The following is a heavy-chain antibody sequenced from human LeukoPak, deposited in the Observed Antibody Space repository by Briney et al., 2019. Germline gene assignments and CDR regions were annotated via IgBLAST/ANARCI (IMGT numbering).Heavy chain of an antibody. D-gene: IGHD3-22*01. J-gene: IGHJ4*02. V-gene: IGHV3-48*02. Sequence: GGSLRLSCAASGFTFSSYWMSWVRQAPGKGLEWVSYISSSSSTIYYADSVKGRFTISRDNAKNSLYLQMNSLRDEDTAVYYCARDPYDSSGYYSYDYWGQGTLVTVSS. CDR1: GFTFSSYW. CDR2: ISSSSSTI. CDR3: ARDPYDSSGYYSYDY.